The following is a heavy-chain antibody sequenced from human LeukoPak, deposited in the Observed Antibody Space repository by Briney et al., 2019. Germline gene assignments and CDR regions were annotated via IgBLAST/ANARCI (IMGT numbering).Heavy chain of an antibody. V-gene: IGHV3-74*01. CDR3: ARDIGDIVVVPHLAPLHWFDP. Sequence: GGSLRLSCAASGFTFSSYWMHWVRQAPGKGLVWVSRINSDGSSTSYADSVKGRFTISRDNAKNTLYLQINSLRAEDTAVYYCARDIGDIVVVPHLAPLHWFDPWGQGTLVTVSS. D-gene: IGHD2-2*01. CDR1: GFTFSSYW. CDR2: INSDGSST. J-gene: IGHJ5*02.